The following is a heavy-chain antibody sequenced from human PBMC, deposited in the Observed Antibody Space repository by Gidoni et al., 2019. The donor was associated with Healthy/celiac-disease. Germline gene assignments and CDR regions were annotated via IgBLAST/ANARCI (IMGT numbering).Heavy chain of an antibody. Sequence: EVQSSESGGGLVQPGWSLRPSCAASGFTLRSHAMSWVRQAPGKGLEWVSGISGSGGSTYYADSVKGRFTISRDNSKNTLYLQMNSLRAEDTAVYYCAKGILGYCSSTSCFNAFDIWGQGTMVTVSS. D-gene: IGHD2-2*03. CDR3: AKGILGYCSSTSCFNAFDI. J-gene: IGHJ3*02. CDR2: ISGSGGST. V-gene: IGHV3-23*01. CDR1: GFTLRSHA.